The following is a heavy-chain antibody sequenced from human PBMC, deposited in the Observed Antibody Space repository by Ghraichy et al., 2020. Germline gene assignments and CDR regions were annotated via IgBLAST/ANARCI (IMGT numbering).Heavy chain of an antibody. V-gene: IGHV4-59*08. CDR1: GGSISSYY. Sequence: LSLTCTVSGGSISSYYWSWIRQPPGKGLEWIGYIYYSGSTNYNPSLKSRVTISVDTSKNQFSLKLSSVTAADTAVYYCATETTGIAVAEVYWGQGTLVTVSS. CDR3: ATETTGIAVAEVY. J-gene: IGHJ4*02. CDR2: IYYSGST. D-gene: IGHD6-19*01.